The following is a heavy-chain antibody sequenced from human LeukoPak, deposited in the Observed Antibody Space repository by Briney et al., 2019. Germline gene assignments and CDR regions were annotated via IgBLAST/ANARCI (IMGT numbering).Heavy chain of an antibody. CDR3: AKGVLGYCSGGSCYFDDAFDI. V-gene: IGHV3-23*01. CDR1: GFTFSSYA. Sequence: GGSLRLSCAASGFTFSSYAMSWVRQAPGKGLEWVSAISGSGGSTYYADSVKGRFTISRDNSKNTLYLQMNGLRAEDTAVYYCAKGVLGYCSGGSCYFDDAFDIWGQGTMVTVSS. J-gene: IGHJ3*02. CDR2: ISGSGGST. D-gene: IGHD2-15*01.